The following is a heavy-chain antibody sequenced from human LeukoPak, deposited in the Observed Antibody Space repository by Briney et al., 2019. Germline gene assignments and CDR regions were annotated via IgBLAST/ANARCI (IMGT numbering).Heavy chain of an antibody. D-gene: IGHD3-3*01. CDR1: GYTFTSYG. J-gene: IGHJ6*03. CDR2: ISAYNGNT. Sequence: GASVKVSCKASGYTFTSYGISWVRQAPGQGLEWMGWISAYNGNTNYAQKLQGRVTMTTDTSTSTAYMELRSLRSDDTAVYYCAREDKRYDFCSGYYYYYYYMDVWGKGTTVTVSS. CDR3: AREDKRYDFCSGYYYYYYYMDV. V-gene: IGHV1-18*01.